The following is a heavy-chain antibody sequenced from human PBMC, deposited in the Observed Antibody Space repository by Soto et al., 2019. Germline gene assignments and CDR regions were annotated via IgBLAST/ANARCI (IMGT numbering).Heavy chain of an antibody. V-gene: IGHV4-34*01. CDR3: ARLVVVVPAAIPRYYYMDV. CDR1: GGSFSGYY. D-gene: IGHD2-2*01. CDR2: INHSGST. Sequence: SETLSLTCAVYGGSFSGYYWSWIRQPPGKGLEWIGEINHSGSTNYNPSLKSRVTISVDTSKNQFSLKLSSVTAADTAVYYCARLVVVVPAAIPRYYYMDVLGKWTKVTVSS. J-gene: IGHJ6*03.